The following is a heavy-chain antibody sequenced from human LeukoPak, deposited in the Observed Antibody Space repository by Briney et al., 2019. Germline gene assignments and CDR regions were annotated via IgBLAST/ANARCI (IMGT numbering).Heavy chain of an antibody. D-gene: IGHD6-13*01. Sequence: GGSVRLSCAASGFTLSYWMSWVRQAPGKGLGWVANIKYDGSEKDYVDSVKGRFTISRDNAKNSLYLQMNSLRAADTAVYYCARDIAAPGLFFDYWCRGTLVTVST. CDR1: GFTLSYW. V-gene: IGHV3-7*01. CDR2: IKYDGSEK. CDR3: ARDIAAPGLFFDY. J-gene: IGHJ4*01.